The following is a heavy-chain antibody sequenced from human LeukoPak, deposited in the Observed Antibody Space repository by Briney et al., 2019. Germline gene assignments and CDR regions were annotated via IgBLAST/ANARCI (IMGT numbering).Heavy chain of an antibody. CDR2: ISGSGGST. J-gene: IGHJ4*02. D-gene: IGHD6-19*01. CDR1: GFTFSSYA. CDR3: AKRTSSSGWPELDY. Sequence: GGSLRLSCAASGFTFSSYAMSWVRQAPGKGLEWVSAISGSGGSTYYADSVKGRFTISRDNSKNTLYLQMNSLRAEDTAVYYCAKRTSSSGWPELDYWGQGTLVTVSS. V-gene: IGHV3-23*01.